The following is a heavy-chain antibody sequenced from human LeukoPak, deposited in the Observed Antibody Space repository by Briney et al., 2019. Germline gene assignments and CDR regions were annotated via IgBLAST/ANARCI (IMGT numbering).Heavy chain of an antibody. Sequence: SETLSLTCTVSGGSISSSSFYWVWIRQPPGKGLEWIGSISYSGRTFYNPSLTSRVTISVDTSKNQFSLKLTSVTAADTAVYYCARDIKVINPNNWLDPWGQGTLVTVSS. D-gene: IGHD2-21*01. J-gene: IGHJ5*02. V-gene: IGHV4-39*07. CDR1: GGSISSSSFY. CDR3: ARDIKVINPNNWLDP. CDR2: ISYSGRT.